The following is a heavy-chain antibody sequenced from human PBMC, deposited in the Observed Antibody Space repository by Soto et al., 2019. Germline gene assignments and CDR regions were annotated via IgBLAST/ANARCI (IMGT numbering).Heavy chain of an antibody. Sequence: QVQLVESGGGVVQPGRSLRLSWAASGFTFSSYAMHWVRQAPGTGLEGVAVISYDGSNKYYADSVKGRFTISRDNSKNTLDLQMNSRRAEDTAVYYCARDRIVGATYYYYGMDVWGQGTTVTVSS. CDR1: GFTFSSYA. J-gene: IGHJ6*02. D-gene: IGHD1-26*01. V-gene: IGHV3-30-3*01. CDR2: ISYDGSNK. CDR3: ARDRIVGATYYYYGMDV.